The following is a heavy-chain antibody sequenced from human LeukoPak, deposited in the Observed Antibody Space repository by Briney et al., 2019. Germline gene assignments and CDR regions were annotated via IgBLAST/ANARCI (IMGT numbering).Heavy chain of an antibody. D-gene: IGHD4-17*01. CDR2: IYYSGST. J-gene: IGHJ4*02. V-gene: IGHV4-39*07. Sequence: SETLPLTCTVSGGSISSSSYYWGWIRQPPGKGLEWIGSIYYSGSTYYNPSLKSRVTISADTSKNQFSLKLTSVTAADTAVYYCANPARDFADSGAITWWGQGTLVTVSS. CDR1: GGSISSSSYY. CDR3: ANPARDFADSGAITW.